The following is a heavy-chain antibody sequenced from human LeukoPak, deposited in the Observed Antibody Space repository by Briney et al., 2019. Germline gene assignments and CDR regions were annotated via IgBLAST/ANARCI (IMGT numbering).Heavy chain of an antibody. D-gene: IGHD3-10*01. Sequence: SETLSLTCTVSGYSISSAYYWGWIRQPPGKGLEWIGSIHYSGNTYYNPSLKSRVTISADTSKNQFSLKVTSVTAADTAVYYCARDMYYYGSGSSKYYFDYWGQGTLVTVSS. CDR3: ARDMYYYGSGSSKYYFDY. CDR2: IHYSGNT. CDR1: GYSISSAYY. J-gene: IGHJ4*02. V-gene: IGHV4-38-2*02.